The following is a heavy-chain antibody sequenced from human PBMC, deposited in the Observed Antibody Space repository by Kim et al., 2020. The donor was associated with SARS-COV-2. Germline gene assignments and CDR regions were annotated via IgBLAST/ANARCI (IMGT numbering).Heavy chain of an antibody. CDR3: ARSEKTYYYDSSGTPGGY. Sequence: ASVKVSCKASGYTFTSYYMHWVRQAPGQGLEWMGIINPSGGSTSYAQKFQGRVTMTRDTSTSTVYMELSSLRSEDTAVYYCARSEKTYYYDSSGTPGGYWGQGTLVTVSS. D-gene: IGHD3-22*01. CDR1: GYTFTSYY. V-gene: IGHV1-46*01. CDR2: INPSGGST. J-gene: IGHJ4*02.